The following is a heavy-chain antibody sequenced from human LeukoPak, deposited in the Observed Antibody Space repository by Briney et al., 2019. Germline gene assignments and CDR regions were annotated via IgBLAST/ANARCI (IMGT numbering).Heavy chain of an antibody. CDR3: TTGGSSWTFGGY. Sequence: PGGSLRLSCAASGFSFNNAWMSWVRQAPGKGLEWVGRIKSESDGGATDYAVPVTGRFTISRDDSKNTLYLQMNSLKTEDTAVYYCTTGGSSWTFGGYWGQGTLVSVSS. CDR2: IKSESDGGAT. J-gene: IGHJ4*02. D-gene: IGHD6-13*01. V-gene: IGHV3-15*01. CDR1: GFSFNNAW.